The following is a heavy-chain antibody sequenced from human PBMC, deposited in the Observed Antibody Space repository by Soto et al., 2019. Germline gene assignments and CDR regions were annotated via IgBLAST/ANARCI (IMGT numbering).Heavy chain of an antibody. J-gene: IGHJ4*02. CDR1: GFTFSSYW. CDR2: MNRDGSEK. D-gene: IGHD6-13*01. V-gene: IGHV3-7*01. Sequence: EVQLVESGGGLVQPGGSLRLSCAASGFTFSSYWMTWARQAPGKGLEWVASMNRDGSEKRYVDSAEGRFTISRDNAKNSLFLQRNSLSPDDTAVYYCGRDAGRRFDYWGQGSLVTVSS. CDR3: GRDAGRRFDY.